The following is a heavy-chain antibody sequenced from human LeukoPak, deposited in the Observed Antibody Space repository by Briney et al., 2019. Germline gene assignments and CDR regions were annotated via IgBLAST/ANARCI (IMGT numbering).Heavy chain of an antibody. CDR3: AREIYYDFWSGYYTYYGMDV. D-gene: IGHD3-3*01. CDR1: GFTFSSYE. CDR2: ISSSGSTI. Sequence: GGSLRLSCAASGFTFSSYEMNWVRQAPGKGLEWVSYISSSGSTIYYADSVKGRFTISRDNAKSSLYLQMNSLRAEDTAVYYCAREIYYDFWSGYYTYYGMDVWGQGTTVTVSS. V-gene: IGHV3-48*03. J-gene: IGHJ6*02.